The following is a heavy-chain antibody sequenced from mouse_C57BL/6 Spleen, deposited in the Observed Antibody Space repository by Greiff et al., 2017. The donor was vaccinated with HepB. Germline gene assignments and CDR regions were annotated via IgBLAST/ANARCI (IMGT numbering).Heavy chain of an antibody. Sequence: EVNVVESGGGLVKPGGSLKLSCAASGFTFSSYTMSWVRQTPEKRLEWVATISGGGGNTYYPDSVKGRFTISRDNAKNTLYLQMSSLRSEDTALYYCARHGDYDDWYFDVWGTGTTVTVSS. D-gene: IGHD2-4*01. CDR1: GFTFSSYT. J-gene: IGHJ1*03. CDR3: ARHGDYDDWYFDV. CDR2: ISGGGGNT. V-gene: IGHV5-9*01.